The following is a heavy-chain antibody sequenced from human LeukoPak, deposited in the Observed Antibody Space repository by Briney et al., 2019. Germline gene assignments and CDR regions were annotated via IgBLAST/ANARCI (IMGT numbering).Heavy chain of an antibody. V-gene: IGHV3-74*01. CDR1: GFTFSSYW. CDR3: ARARGGSESYGMDV. J-gene: IGHJ6*02. D-gene: IGHD3-10*01. CDR2: INTDGSST. Sequence: GGSLRLSCAASGFTFSSYWMHWVRQAPGKGLVWVSRINTDGSSTSYADSVKGRFTISRDNSMNSLYLQMNSLRAEDTALYYCARARGGSESYGMDVWGQGTTVIVSS.